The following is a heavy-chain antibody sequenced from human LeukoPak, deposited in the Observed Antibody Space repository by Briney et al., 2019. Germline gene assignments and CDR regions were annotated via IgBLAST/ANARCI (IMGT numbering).Heavy chain of an antibody. CDR1: GFTFDDYG. CDR3: ARGVAVAGTLDAFDI. Sequence: GGSLRLSCAASGFTFDDYGMSWVRQAPGEGLEWVSGINWNGGSTGYADSVKGRSTTSRDNAKNSLYLQMNSLRAEDTALYYCARGVAVAGTLDAFDIWGQGTMVTVSS. J-gene: IGHJ3*02. D-gene: IGHD6-19*01. V-gene: IGHV3-20*04. CDR2: INWNGGST.